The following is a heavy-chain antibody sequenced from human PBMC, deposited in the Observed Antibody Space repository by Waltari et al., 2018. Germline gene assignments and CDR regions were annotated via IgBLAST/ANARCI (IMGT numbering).Heavy chain of an antibody. CDR1: GFTFSSYA. CDR3: AKDGGYNVGSLDY. Sequence: EVQLLESGGGLVQPGGSLRLSCAASGFTFSSYAMSWVRQAPGKGLEWVSAISGSGGSTYDADSVKGRFTISRDNSKNTLYLQMNSLRAEDTAVYYCAKDGGYNVGSLDYWGQGTLVTVSS. D-gene: IGHD5-12*01. CDR2: ISGSGGST. V-gene: IGHV3-23*01. J-gene: IGHJ4*02.